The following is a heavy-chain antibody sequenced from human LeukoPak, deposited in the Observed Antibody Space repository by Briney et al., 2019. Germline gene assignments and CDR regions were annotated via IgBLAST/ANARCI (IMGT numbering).Heavy chain of an antibody. CDR1: GFTFDSYA. CDR3: AKGYGSGSYPEKNWFAP. V-gene: IGHV3-9*01. CDR2: ISCNGGSI. Sequence: PGRSLRLSCAASGFTFDSYAMRWVRQAPGKGLEWVSGISCNGGSIGYADSVKGRFTISRDNAKNSLYLQMNSLRAEDTALYYCAKGYGSGSYPEKNWFAPWGQGTLLTVPS. J-gene: IGHJ5*02. D-gene: IGHD3-10*01.